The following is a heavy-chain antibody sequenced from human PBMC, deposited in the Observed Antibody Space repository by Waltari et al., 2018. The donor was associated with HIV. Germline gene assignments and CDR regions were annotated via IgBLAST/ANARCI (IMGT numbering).Heavy chain of an antibody. CDR2: VSGQKRDT. V-gene: IGHV1-18*01. CDR1: GYFFRSFG. CDR3: VRGAYGDINDY. Sequence: QVHLVQSGTEVKEPGASVRVSCKTSGYFFRSFGISWVRQAPGKGLEWIGWVSGQKRDTSYEQKFQGRVAMTTDISTTTAYMELKSLISDDTAMYFCVRGAYGDINDYWGQGTLVAVSS. D-gene: IGHD4-17*01. J-gene: IGHJ4*02.